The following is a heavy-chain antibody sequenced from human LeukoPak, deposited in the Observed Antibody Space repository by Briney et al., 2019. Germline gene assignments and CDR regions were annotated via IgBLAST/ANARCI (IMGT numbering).Heavy chain of an antibody. Sequence: GGSLRLSCAASGFTFDDYAMHWVRQAPGKGLEGVSGISWNSGSIGYADSVKGRFTISRDNAKNSLYLQMNSLRAEDTALYYCAKANYYDSTDYFDYWGQGTLVTVSS. J-gene: IGHJ4*02. CDR3: AKANYYDSTDYFDY. CDR1: GFTFDDYA. D-gene: IGHD3-22*01. CDR2: ISWNSGSI. V-gene: IGHV3-9*01.